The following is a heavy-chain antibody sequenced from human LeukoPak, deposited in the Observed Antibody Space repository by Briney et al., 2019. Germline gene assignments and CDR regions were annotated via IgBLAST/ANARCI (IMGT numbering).Heavy chain of an antibody. CDR3: ATLRWLQSFDY. D-gene: IGHD5-24*01. CDR2: ISSSGSTI. J-gene: IGHJ4*02. V-gene: IGHV3-11*01. CDR1: GFTFSDYY. Sequence: GGSLRLSCAASGFTFSDYYMSWIRQAPGKGLEWVSYISSSGSTIYYADSVKGRFTISRGNAKNSLYLQMNSLRAEDTAVYYCATLRWLQSFDYWGQGTLVTVSS.